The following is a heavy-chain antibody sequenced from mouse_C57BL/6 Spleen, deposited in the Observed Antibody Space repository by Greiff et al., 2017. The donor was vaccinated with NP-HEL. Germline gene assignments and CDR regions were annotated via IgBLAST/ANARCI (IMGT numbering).Heavy chain of an antibody. Sequence: QVQLQQSGPELVKPGASVKISCKASGYEFSRSWMNWVKQRPGKGLEWIGRIYPGDGDTNYNGKFKGKATLTADKSSSTAYMQLSSRTSEDSAVYICARGGDRDAMDYWGQGTSVTVSS. D-gene: IGHD3-3*01. V-gene: IGHV1-82*01. CDR2: IYPGDGDT. J-gene: IGHJ4*01. CDR1: GYEFSRSW. CDR3: ARGGDRDAMDY.